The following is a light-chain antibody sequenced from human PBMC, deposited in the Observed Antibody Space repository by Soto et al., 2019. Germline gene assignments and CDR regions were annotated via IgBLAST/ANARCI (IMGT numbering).Light chain of an antibody. CDR3: QQYGSSLIT. CDR2: GAS. CDR1: QSVSSRY. Sequence: EIVLTQAPGTLSLSPGERATLSCRASQSVSSRYLGWYQQKPGQAPRLLIYGASSRATGIPDRFSGSGSGTDFTLTISRLEPEDFAVYYCQQYGSSLITFGQGTRLETK. J-gene: IGKJ5*01. V-gene: IGKV3-20*01.